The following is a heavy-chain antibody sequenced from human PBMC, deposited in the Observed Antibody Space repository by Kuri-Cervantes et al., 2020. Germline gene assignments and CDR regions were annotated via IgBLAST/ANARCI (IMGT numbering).Heavy chain of an antibody. J-gene: IGHJ6*01. CDR2: ISWNSGSI. CDR1: GFTFDDYA. Sequence: GGSLRLSCAASGFTFDDYAMHWVRQAPGKGLEWVSGISWNSGSIGYADSVKGRFTISRDNAKNSLYLQMNSLRAEDTALYYCAKDNGPGTIFGVVNSHYYGVDVWGQGTTVTVSS. CDR3: AKDNGPGTIFGVVNSHYYGVDV. D-gene: IGHD3-3*01. V-gene: IGHV3-9*01.